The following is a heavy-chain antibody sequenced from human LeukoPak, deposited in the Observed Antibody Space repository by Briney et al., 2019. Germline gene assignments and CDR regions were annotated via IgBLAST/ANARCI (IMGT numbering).Heavy chain of an antibody. CDR1: GGSISSGGYY. V-gene: IGHV4-31*03. J-gene: IGHJ3*02. CDR3: ARTPRYGSSGYYLGGAFDI. CDR2: IYYSGST. D-gene: IGHD3-22*01. Sequence: SETLSLTCTVSGGSISSGGYYWSWIRQHPGKGLEWIGYIYYSGSTNYNPSLKSRVTISVDTSKNQFSLKLSSVTAADTAVYYCARTPRYGSSGYYLGGAFDIWGQGTMVTVSS.